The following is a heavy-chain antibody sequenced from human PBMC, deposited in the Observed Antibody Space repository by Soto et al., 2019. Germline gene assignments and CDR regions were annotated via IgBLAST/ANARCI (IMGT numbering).Heavy chain of an antibody. Sequence: GGSLRLSCAASGFTFSSYVMTCVRQAPGKGLDWVSSFSNTAGSTHYADSVRGRFSISGDNSDSTACLQWSSVKAPDTAIYYCGKHRDGGQLLQYCQYGMEVWCLGTLVTVSS. CDR3: GKHRDGGQLLQYCQYGMEV. CDR2: FSNTAGST. CDR1: GFTFSSYV. V-gene: IGHV3-23*01. J-gene: IGHJ6*02. D-gene: IGHD2-21*01.